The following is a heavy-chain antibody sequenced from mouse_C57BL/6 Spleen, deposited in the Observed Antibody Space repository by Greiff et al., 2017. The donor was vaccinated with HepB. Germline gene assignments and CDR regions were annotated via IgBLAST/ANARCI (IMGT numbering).Heavy chain of an antibody. D-gene: IGHD2-5*01. V-gene: IGHV1-64*01. Sequence: VQLQQPGAELVKPGASVKLSCKASGYTFTSYWMHWVKQRPGQGLEWIGMIHPYSGSTNYNEKFKSKATMTVDKSSSTAYMQLSSLPSEDSAVYYCAREGYYSNPFAYWGQGTLVTVSA. J-gene: IGHJ3*01. CDR2: IHPYSGST. CDR1: GYTFTSYW. CDR3: AREGYYSNPFAY.